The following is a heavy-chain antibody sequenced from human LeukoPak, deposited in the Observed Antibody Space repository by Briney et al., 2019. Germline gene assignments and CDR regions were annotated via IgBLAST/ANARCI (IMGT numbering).Heavy chain of an antibody. CDR1: GFTFSSYG. J-gene: IGHJ4*02. Sequence: GGSLRLSCAASGFTFSSYGMHWVRQAPGKGLEWVAVIWSEGNNKYYADSVKGRFTISRDNSKNSLYLQMNSLRVEDTAIYYCARDMSTYYFDYWGQGTLVTVSS. V-gene: IGHV3-33*04. CDR3: ARDMSTYYFDY. D-gene: IGHD3-16*01. CDR2: IWSEGNNK.